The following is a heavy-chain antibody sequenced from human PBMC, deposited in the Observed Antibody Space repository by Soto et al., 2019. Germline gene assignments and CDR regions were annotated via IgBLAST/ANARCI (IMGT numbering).Heavy chain of an antibody. Sequence: QITLKESGPTPVKPTQTLTLTCTFSVFSLSTSGVGVGWIRQPPGKALEWLALSYWDDDKRYSPSLKGRLTITMDTSKDQVVLTMTNMDHVDTAKYYCEHLTYYYDSSGYYSRAEYFQHWGQGTLVTVSS. V-gene: IGHV2-5*02. CDR3: EHLTYYYDSSGYYSRAEYFQH. CDR2: SYWDDDK. CDR1: VFSLSTSGVG. D-gene: IGHD3-22*01. J-gene: IGHJ1*01.